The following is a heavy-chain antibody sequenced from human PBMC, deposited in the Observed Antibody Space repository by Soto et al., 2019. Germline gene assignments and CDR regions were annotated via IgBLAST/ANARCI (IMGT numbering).Heavy chain of an antibody. D-gene: IGHD2-15*01. Sequence: GSLRLSCAASGFAFSSYSMYWVRQAPGKGLEWVAVISYDGSNKYYADSVKGRFTISRDNSKNTLYLQMNSLRAEDTAVYYCAKAPGYCSGGSCDDVWFDPWGQGTLVTVSS. CDR3: AKAPGYCSGGSCDDVWFDP. V-gene: IGHV3-30*18. CDR2: ISYDGSNK. J-gene: IGHJ5*02. CDR1: GFAFSSYS.